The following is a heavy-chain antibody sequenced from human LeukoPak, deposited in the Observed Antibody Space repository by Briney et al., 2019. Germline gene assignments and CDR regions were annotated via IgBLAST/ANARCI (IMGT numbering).Heavy chain of an antibody. Sequence: GGSLRLSCAASGFTVSRYWMSWVRQAPGKGLEWVASINQDESAKFYVDSVKGRFTISRDNAKNSLYLQMTSLRAEDTAVYYCARAPVYYDETRGYLKISNWYFDLWGRGTLVTVSS. V-gene: IGHV3-7*01. CDR1: GFTVSRYW. CDR3: ARAPVYYDETRGYLKISNWYFDL. J-gene: IGHJ2*01. CDR2: INQDESAK. D-gene: IGHD3-22*01.